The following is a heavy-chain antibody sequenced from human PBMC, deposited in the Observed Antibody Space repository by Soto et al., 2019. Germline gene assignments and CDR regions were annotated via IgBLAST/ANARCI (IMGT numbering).Heavy chain of an antibody. V-gene: IGHV3-7*05. D-gene: IGHD3-3*01. CDR2: IKQDGSEK. J-gene: IGHJ4*02. Sequence: EVQLVESGGGLVQPGGSLRLSCAASGFTFSSYLLSWVRQAPGKGLEWVANIKQDGSEKYYVDSVKGRFTISRDNAKNSLDLQMNGLRADDTAVYYCGRPGEYDFWSGYYSWWVQGTLVTVSS. CDR3: GRPGEYDFWSGYYSW. CDR1: GFTFSSYL.